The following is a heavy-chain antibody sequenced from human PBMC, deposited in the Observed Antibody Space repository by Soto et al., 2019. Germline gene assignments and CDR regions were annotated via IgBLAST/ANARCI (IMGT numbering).Heavy chain of an antibody. CDR2: LYSGGRI. V-gene: IGHV3-53*01. CDR1: GFTVSDNY. J-gene: IGHJ6*02. CDR3: ARSDRDYAYALNV. Sequence: EAQLVESGGGLIQPGRSLRLSCAASGFTVSDNYITWVRQAPGKGLEWVSLLYSGGRIYYADSVKGRFTISRDTSKTTLYLQMNSLRTEDTAVYYCARSDRDYAYALNVWGQGTTVTVSS. D-gene: IGHD3-16*01.